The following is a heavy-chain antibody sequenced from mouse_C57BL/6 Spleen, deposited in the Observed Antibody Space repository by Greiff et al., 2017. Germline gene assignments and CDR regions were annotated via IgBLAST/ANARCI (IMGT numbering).Heavy chain of an antibody. J-gene: IGHJ4*01. D-gene: IGHD2-2*01. CDR1: GYTFTSYW. CDR2: INPSNGGT. V-gene: IGHV1-53*01. CDR3: ATMVTRGYYAMDY. Sequence: QVQLQQPGTELVKPGASVKLSCKASGYTFTSYWMHWVKQRPGQGLEWIGNINPSNGGTNYNEKFKSKATLTVAKSSSTAYMQISSLTSEDSAVNYCATMVTRGYYAMDYWGQGTSVTVSS.